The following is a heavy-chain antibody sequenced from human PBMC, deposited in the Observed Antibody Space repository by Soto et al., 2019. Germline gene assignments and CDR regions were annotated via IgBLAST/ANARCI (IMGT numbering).Heavy chain of an antibody. CDR2: IGESGTPT. V-gene: IGHV3-23*01. CDR3: ARYIPGVRYYGMDV. Sequence: GGSLRLSCAASGFTFSSYAMKWVRQAPGNGLVWVSLIGESGTPTYYADSVKGRFTISRDNSGNTLFLEMYSLRAEDTAVYYCARYIPGVRYYGMDVWGQGTTVTVSS. CDR1: GFTFSSYA. J-gene: IGHJ6*02. D-gene: IGHD2-2*01.